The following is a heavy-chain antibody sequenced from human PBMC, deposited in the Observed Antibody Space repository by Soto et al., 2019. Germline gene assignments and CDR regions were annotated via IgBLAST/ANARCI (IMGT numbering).Heavy chain of an antibody. CDR1: GFTFSSYW. J-gene: IGHJ6*02. Sequence: GGSLRLSCAASGFTFSSYWMHWVRQAPGKGLVWVSRINSDGSSTSYADSVKGRFTISRDNAKNTLYLQMNSLRAEDTAVYYCARGGPVVVVPAAIMDWYYYYGMDVWGQGTTFTVSS. V-gene: IGHV3-74*01. D-gene: IGHD2-2*02. CDR3: ARGGPVVVVPAAIMDWYYYYGMDV. CDR2: INSDGSST.